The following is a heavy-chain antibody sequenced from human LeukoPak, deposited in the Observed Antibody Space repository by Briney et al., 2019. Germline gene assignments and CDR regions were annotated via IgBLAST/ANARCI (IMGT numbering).Heavy chain of an antibody. CDR2: IYYGGAT. D-gene: IGHD5-12*01. CDR1: GGSISSYY. J-gene: IGHJ4*02. Sequence: TSETLSLTCTVSGGSISSYYWSWIRQPPGKGLEWIGYIYYGGATNYNPSLKSRVTIAVDTSKNQLSLRLNSVTAADTAVYYCTRGTGRVATMDYWAQGTLVTVSS. V-gene: IGHV4-59*01. CDR3: TRGTGRVATMDY.